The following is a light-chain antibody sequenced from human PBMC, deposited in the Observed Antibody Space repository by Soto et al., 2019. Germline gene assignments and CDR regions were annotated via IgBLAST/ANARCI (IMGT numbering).Light chain of an antibody. CDR3: QQYNNWPFT. V-gene: IGKV3-15*01. CDR2: GAS. J-gene: IGKJ4*01. CDR1: QSVSSN. Sequence: EIVMTQSPATLFVSPGEGATLSCRASQSVSSNLAWHQQKPGQAPKILIYGASTRATGIPARFSGSGSETEFTLTISSLQSEDFAVYYCQQYNNWPFTFGGGTKVDIK.